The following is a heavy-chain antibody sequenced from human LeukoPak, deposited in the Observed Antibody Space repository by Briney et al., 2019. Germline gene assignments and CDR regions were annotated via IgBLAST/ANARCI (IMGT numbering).Heavy chain of an antibody. CDR3: ARHKTLVVTHPLDY. CDR2: IYYSGGT. J-gene: IGHJ4*02. D-gene: IGHD3-22*01. Sequence: PSETLSLTCTVSGGSISSYYWSWIRQPPGKGLEWIGRIYYSGGTNYNPSLKSRVTISVDTSKNQLALKLSSVTAADTAVYYCARHKTLVVTHPLDYWGQGTLVTVSS. V-gene: IGHV4-59*08. CDR1: GGSISSYY.